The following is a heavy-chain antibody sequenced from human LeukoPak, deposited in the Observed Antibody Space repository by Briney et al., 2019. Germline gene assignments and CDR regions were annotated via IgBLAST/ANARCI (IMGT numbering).Heavy chain of an antibody. CDR2: IYTSGST. D-gene: IGHD6-19*01. CDR3: ARGGSDSSGWYRIKLSDFDY. CDR1: GGSISSYY. J-gene: IGHJ4*02. Sequence: SETLSLTCTVSGGSISSYYWSWIRQPAGKGLEWIGRIYTSGSTNYNPSLKSRVTMSVDTSKNQFSLKLSSVTAADTAMYYCARGGSDSSGWYRIKLSDFDYWGQGTLVTVSS. V-gene: IGHV4-4*07.